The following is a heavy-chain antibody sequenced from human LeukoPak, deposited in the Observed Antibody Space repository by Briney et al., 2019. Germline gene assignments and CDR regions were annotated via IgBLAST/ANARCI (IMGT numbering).Heavy chain of an antibody. D-gene: IGHD6-13*01. V-gene: IGHV1-24*01. Sequence: GASVKVSCKVSGYTLTELSMHWVRQALGKGLEWMGGFDPEDGETIYAQKFQGRVTMTEDTSTDTAYMELSSLRSEDTAVYYCATWLYSIAAAGYDYWGQGTLVTVSS. J-gene: IGHJ4*02. CDR2: FDPEDGET. CDR1: GYTLTELS. CDR3: ATWLYSIAAAGYDY.